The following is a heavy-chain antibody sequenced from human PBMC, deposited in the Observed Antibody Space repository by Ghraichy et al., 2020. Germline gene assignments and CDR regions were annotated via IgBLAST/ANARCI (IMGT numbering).Heavy chain of an antibody. CDR3: ASYTAMVRGVAFDI. CDR1: GGSNSSYY. Sequence: SETLSLTCTVSGGSNSSYYWRWIRQPPGKELEWIGYIYYSGSTNYNPSLKSRVTISVDTSKNQFSLKLSSVTAADTAVYYCASYTAMVRGVAFDIWGQGKMVTFSS. D-gene: IGHD5-18*01. CDR2: IYYSGST. J-gene: IGHJ3*02. V-gene: IGHV4-59*01.